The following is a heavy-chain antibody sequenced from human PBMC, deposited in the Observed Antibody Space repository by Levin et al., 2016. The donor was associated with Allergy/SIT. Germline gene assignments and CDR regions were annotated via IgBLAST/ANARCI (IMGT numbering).Heavy chain of an antibody. Sequence: RQAPGKGLEWIGYIYYSGSTNYNPSLKSRVTISVDTSKNQFSLKLSSVTAADTAVYYCARAAVWVVPAARAAVEYYYFDYWGQGTLVTVSS. D-gene: IGHD2-2*01. CDR2: IYYSGST. V-gene: IGHV4-59*01. J-gene: IGHJ4*02. CDR3: ARAAVWVVPAARAAVEYYYFDY.